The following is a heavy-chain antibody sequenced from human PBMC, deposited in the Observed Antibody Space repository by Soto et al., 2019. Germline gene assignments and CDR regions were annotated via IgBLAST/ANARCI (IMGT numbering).Heavy chain of an antibody. J-gene: IGHJ4*02. CDR2: IFHTGAT. V-gene: IGHV4-39*01. D-gene: IGHD1-26*01. Sequence: SETLSLTCTVSGDSISSSSFYRGWIRQPPGKGLEWIGHIFHTGATYQNPTLKSRLRMSVDTSKNQFSLNLSSVTATDTAVYYCARRRIVPTTNFDYWGQGTLVTVSS. CDR1: GDSISSSSFY. CDR3: ARRRIVPTTNFDY.